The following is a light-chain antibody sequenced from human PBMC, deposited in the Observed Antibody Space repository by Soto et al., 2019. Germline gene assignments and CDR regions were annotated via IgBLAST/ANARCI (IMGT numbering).Light chain of an antibody. CDR3: QQFHNWPRT. CDR2: GAS. CDR1: QSMGSN. J-gene: IGKJ1*01. V-gene: IGKV3-15*01. Sequence: EIVMTHSPATISVSPVERATLSFSASQSMGSNVAWYQQKPGQAPRLLIYGASTRAAGIPARFSGSGSGTEFTLTITSLQSEDFAVYYCQQFHNWPRTFGQGTKVDIK.